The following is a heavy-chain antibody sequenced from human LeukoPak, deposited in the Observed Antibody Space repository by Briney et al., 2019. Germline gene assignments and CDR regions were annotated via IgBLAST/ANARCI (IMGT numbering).Heavy chain of an antibody. CDR2: IYYSGST. J-gene: IGHJ4*02. V-gene: IGHV4-39*07. Sequence: SETLSLTCTVAGGSISSSSYYWGWIRQPPGKGLEWIGSIYYSGSTYYNPSLKSRVTISVDTSKNQFSLTLSSVTAADTAVYYCARGHYGAFDYWGQGTLVTVSS. D-gene: IGHD4-17*01. CDR1: GGSISSSSYY. CDR3: ARGHYGAFDY.